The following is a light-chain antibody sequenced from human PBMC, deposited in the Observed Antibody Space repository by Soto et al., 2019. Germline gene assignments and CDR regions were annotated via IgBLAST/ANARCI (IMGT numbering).Light chain of an antibody. CDR3: QQYCSSPLYT. CDR1: QSVSSTY. J-gene: IGKJ2*01. Sequence: EIVLTQSPGTLSLSPGERVTLSCRASQSVSSTYLAWYQQKPGQAPRLLIYGASSRATGIPDRFSGSGSGTNFTPTITRLKPENFTVYYCQQYCSSPLYTFGQGTKLEIK. V-gene: IGKV3-20*01. CDR2: GAS.